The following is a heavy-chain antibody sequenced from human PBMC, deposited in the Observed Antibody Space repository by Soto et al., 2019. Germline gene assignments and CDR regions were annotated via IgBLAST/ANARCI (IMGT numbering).Heavy chain of an antibody. J-gene: IGHJ3*02. CDR1: GGSISSGGYS. CDR3: ARAGYYYDSSGYPTDAFDI. CDR2: IYHSGST. V-gene: IGHV4-30-2*01. D-gene: IGHD3-22*01. Sequence: QLQLQESGSGLVKPSQTLSLTCAVSGGSISSGGYSWSWIRQPPGKGLEWLGYIYHSGSTYYNPSLKSRVTISVDRSKNQFSLKLSSVTAADTAVYCCARAGYYYDSSGYPTDAFDIWGQGTMVTVSS.